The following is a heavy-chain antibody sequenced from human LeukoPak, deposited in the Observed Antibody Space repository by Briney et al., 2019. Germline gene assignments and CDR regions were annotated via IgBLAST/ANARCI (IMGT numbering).Heavy chain of an antibody. D-gene: IGHD3-16*02. V-gene: IGHV4-59*01. CDR2: IYYSGST. Sequence: PSETLSLTCTVSGGSISSYYWSWIRQPPGKGLEWIGYIYYSGSTNYNPSLKSRVTISVDTSKNRFSLELSSVTAADTAVYYCARSPIMITFGGVIPDEWFDPWGQGTLVTVSS. J-gene: IGHJ5*02. CDR1: GGSISSYY. CDR3: ARSPIMITFGGVIPDEWFDP.